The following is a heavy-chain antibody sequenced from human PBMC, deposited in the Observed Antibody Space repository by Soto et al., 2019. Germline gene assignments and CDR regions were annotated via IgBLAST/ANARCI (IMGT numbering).Heavy chain of an antibody. CDR2: INQNGGQK. D-gene: IGHD3-16*01. J-gene: IGHJ1*01. CDR1: GFRFTSSW. Sequence: EVQLVESGGGLVQPGGSLRLSCAASGFRFTSSWMSWVRQAPGKGLEWVAHINQNGGQKYYVDSAKGRFTISRDNAKTSLYLQMNSLRVEDTAVFYCVTWADAADEDYFHHWGQGTLVTVSS. CDR3: VTWADAADEDYFHH. V-gene: IGHV3-7*01.